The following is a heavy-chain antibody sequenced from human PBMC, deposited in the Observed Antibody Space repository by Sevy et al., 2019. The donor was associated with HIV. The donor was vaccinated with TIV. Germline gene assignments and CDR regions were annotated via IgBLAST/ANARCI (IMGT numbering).Heavy chain of an antibody. D-gene: IGHD1-1*01. CDR3: ARRRYADSGRFDY. CDR2: IYYSGST. V-gene: IGHV4-39*01. CDR1: GGSISSSSHY. Sequence: SETLSLTCTVSGGSISSSSHYWGWIRQPPGKGLEWIGSIYYSGSTYYNPSLKSRVTISVDTSKNQFSLKLSSVTAADTAVYYCARRRYADSGRFDYWGQGTLVTVSS. J-gene: IGHJ4*02.